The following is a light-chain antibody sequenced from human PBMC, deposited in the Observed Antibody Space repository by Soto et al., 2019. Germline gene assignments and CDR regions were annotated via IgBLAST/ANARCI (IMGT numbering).Light chain of an antibody. CDR2: GAS. CDR3: QQYGSSPRT. Sequence: EIVMTQSPATLSVSPGERATLSCRASQSVSIYLAWYQQKPGQAPRLLIFGASYRATGIPARFSGSGSGTDFTLTISRLEPEDFAVYYCQQYGSSPRTFGPGTKVDIK. CDR1: QSVSIY. V-gene: IGKV3-20*01. J-gene: IGKJ3*01.